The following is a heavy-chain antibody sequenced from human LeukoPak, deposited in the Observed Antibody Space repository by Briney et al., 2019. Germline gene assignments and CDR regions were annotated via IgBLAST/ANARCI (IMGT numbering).Heavy chain of an antibody. CDR3: ARPRGCSSKRCNNFDY. CDR2: MNEYGSDI. J-gene: IGHJ4*02. D-gene: IGHD2-2*01. V-gene: IGHV3-7*01. Sequence: GGSLRLSCAASGFTFRSYSMSWVRQAPGKGLEWVAKMNEYGSDIFYVDSVKGRFTISRDNAKNSLYLQMDSLRAEDRAVYYCARPRGCSSKRCNNFDYWGQGALVTVSS. CDR1: GFTFRSYS.